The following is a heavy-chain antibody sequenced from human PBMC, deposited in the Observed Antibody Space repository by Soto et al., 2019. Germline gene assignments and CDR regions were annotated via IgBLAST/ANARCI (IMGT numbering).Heavy chain of an antibody. V-gene: IGHV4-30-2*01. CDR2: IFHSGST. Sequence: QLQLQESGSGLVRPSQTLSLTCAVSGGSISSGGYSWNWIRQPPGKGLEWIGYIFHSGSTLYNPSLKSRVTISVDKAKNQFSLKLSSVTAADTAVYYCARDQLEGNWFDPCGQGTLVTVSS. CDR1: GGSISSGGYS. D-gene: IGHD1-1*01. J-gene: IGHJ5*02. CDR3: ARDQLEGNWFDP.